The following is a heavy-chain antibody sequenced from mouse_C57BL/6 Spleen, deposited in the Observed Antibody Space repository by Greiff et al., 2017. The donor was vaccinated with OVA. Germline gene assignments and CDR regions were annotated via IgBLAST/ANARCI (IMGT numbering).Heavy chain of an antibody. J-gene: IGHJ1*03. Sequence: VQLVESGPGLVQPSQSLSITCTVSGFSLTSYGVHWVRQSPGKGLEWLGVIWSGGSTDYNAAFISRLSISKDNSKSQVFFKMNSLQADDTAIYYCARTGSSSWYFDVWGTGTTVTVSS. D-gene: IGHD1-1*01. CDR1: GFSLTSYG. CDR3: ARTGSSSWYFDV. V-gene: IGHV2-2*01. CDR2: IWSGGST.